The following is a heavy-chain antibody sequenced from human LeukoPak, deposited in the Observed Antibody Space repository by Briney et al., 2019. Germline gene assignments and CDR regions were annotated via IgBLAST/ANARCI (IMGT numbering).Heavy chain of an antibody. CDR1: GGSISSYY. CDR3: PRDRSSSGYPDY. CDR2: IYYSGST. D-gene: IGHD3-22*01. J-gene: IGHJ4*02. Sequence: SETLSLSCTVSGGSISSYYWSWIRQPPGKGLEWIGYIYYSGSTNYNPSLKSRVTISVDTSKNQFSLKLSSVTAADTAVYYCPRDRSSSGYPDYWGQGTLVTVSS. V-gene: IGHV4-59*01.